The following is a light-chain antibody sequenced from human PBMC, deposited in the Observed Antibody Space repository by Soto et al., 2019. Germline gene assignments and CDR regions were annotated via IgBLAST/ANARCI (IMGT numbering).Light chain of an antibody. V-gene: IGKV1-5*01. Sequence: DIQMTQSPSTLSASVGDRVTITCRASQSISSWLAWYQQKLGRAPRLLLYDASRLESGVPSRFSGSGYGTEFTLTISSLQPDDFATYYCQQYNTYSSLTFGGGTKVEIK. CDR1: QSISSW. J-gene: IGKJ4*01. CDR3: QQYNTYSSLT. CDR2: DAS.